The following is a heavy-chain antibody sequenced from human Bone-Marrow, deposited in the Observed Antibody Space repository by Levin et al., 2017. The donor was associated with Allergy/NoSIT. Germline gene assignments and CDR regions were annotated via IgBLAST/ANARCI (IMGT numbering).Heavy chain of an antibody. CDR3: ARAFRVVIMLDY. J-gene: IGHJ4*02. CDR2: INPNSGGT. Sequence: GESLKISCKASGYTFTGYYMHWVRQAPGQGLEWMGWINPNSGGTNYAQKFQGRVTMTRDTSISTAYMELSRLRSDDTAVYYCARAFRVVIMLDYWGQGTLVTVSS. D-gene: IGHD3-3*01. V-gene: IGHV1-2*02. CDR1: GYTFTGYY.